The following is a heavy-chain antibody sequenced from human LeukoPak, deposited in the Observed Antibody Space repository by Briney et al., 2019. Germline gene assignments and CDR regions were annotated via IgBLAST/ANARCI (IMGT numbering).Heavy chain of an antibody. CDR1: GYTFTSYY. J-gene: IGHJ4*02. D-gene: IGHD5-18*01. CDR3: GLRGYSYGYVSDYFDY. Sequence: ASVKVSCKASGYTFTSYYMHWVRQAPGQELEWMGIINPSGGSTSYAQKFQGRVTMTRDTSTSTVYMELSSLRSEDTAVYYCGLRGYSYGYVSDYFDYWGQGTLVTVSS. CDR2: INPSGGST. V-gene: IGHV1-46*01.